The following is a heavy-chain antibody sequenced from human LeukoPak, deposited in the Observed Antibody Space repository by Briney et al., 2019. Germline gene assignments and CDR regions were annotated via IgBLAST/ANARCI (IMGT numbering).Heavy chain of an antibody. D-gene: IGHD2-2*02. CDR3: ARGSSCRTSCYRDFDY. J-gene: IGHJ4*02. Sequence: ASVNVSCKASGYTFTSYDINWVRQAPAQGLEWMGWMNPNSGNTGYAQKFQGRVTMTRNTSISTAYMELSSLRSEDTAVYYCARGSSCRTSCYRDFDYWGQGTLVTVSS. CDR1: GYTFTSYD. V-gene: IGHV1-8*01. CDR2: MNPNSGNT.